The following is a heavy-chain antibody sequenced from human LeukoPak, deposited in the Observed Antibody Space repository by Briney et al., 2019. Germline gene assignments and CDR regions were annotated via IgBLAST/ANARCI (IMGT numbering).Heavy chain of an antibody. V-gene: IGHV4-59*08. J-gene: IGHJ4*02. CDR3: ARAIRTGLGIGSFDG. CDR2: IYYSGST. D-gene: IGHD7-27*01. Sequence: PSETLSLTCTVSGGSISSYYWSWIRQPPGKGLEWIGYIYYSGSTNYNPSLKSRVTISVDTSKNQFSLKLNSLTAADTAVYYYARAIRTGLGIGSFDGWGQGTLVTVSS. CDR1: GGSISSYY.